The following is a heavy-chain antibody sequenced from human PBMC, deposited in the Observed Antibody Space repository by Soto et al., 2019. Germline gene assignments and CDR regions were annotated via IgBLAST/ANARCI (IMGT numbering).Heavy chain of an antibody. CDR3: ARSITVVRGKPPHEHLIDY. V-gene: IGHV4-39*07. CDR2: FYNNENP. D-gene: IGHD3-10*01. J-gene: IGHJ4*02. CDR1: GGSINSRSYS. Sequence: SETLSLTCTVSGGSINSRSYSWGWIRQPPGKGLEWIGTFYNNENPNYNPSLKSRVTISVDTSKNQFSLRLTSVTAADTALYYCARSITVVRGKPPHEHLIDYWGQGALVTVSS.